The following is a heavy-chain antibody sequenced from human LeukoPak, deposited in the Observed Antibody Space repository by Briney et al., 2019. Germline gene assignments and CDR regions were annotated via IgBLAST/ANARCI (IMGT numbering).Heavy chain of an antibody. CDR3: ARSGYSYGYFDY. V-gene: IGHV3-72*01. CDR1: GFTFSDHY. D-gene: IGHD5-18*01. Sequence: PGGSLRLSCAASGFTFSDHYMDWVRQAPGKGLGWVGRTRNKANSSTTEYAASVKGRFTISRDDSENSLYLQMNSLKTEDTAVYYCARSGYSYGYFDYWGQGTLVTVSS. CDR2: TRNKANSSTT. J-gene: IGHJ4*02.